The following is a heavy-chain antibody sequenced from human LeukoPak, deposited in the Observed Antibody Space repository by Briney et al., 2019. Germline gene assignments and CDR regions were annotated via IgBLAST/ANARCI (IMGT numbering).Heavy chain of an antibody. D-gene: IGHD6-19*01. V-gene: IGHV3-23*01. J-gene: IGHJ4*02. CDR3: AKLGIAVGGGDYFDY. Sequence: PGGSLRLSCAASGFTFSSYAMSWVRQAPGKGLEWVSAISGSGGSTYYADSVKGRFTISGDNSKNTLYLQMNSLRAEDTAVYYCAKLGIAVGGGDYFDYWGQGTLVTVSS. CDR2: ISGSGGST. CDR1: GFTFSSYA.